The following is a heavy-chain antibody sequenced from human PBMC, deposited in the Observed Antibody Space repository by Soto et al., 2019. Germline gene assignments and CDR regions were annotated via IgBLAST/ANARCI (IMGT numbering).Heavy chain of an antibody. CDR1: GGSISGYY. J-gene: IGHJ6*02. CDR2: MYNTGST. V-gene: IGHV4-59*01. CDR3: ARDLWGYCGTDCSPLDV. Sequence: PSEALSLTCTVSGGSISGYYWSWIRQPPGRGLEWIGYMYNTGSTVYNPSFKSRVTISVDTSKNQFSLKLNSVTAADTAVYYCARDLWGYCGTDCSPLDVWAQGTTVTV. D-gene: IGHD2-21*02.